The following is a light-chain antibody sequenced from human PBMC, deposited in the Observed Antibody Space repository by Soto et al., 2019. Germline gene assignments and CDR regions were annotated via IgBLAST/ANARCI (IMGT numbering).Light chain of an antibody. CDR3: GSWDSSLSAYV. CDR2: DDN. Sequence: QSVLTQPPSVSAAPGQKVTISCSGSSCNIGGNSVSWYQQLPGTAPKLLIYDDNKRPSGIPDRFSGSKSGTSATLGITGFQTGDEADYYCGSWDSSLSAYVFXTGTKLTVL. J-gene: IGLJ1*01. CDR1: SCNIGGNS. V-gene: IGLV1-51*01.